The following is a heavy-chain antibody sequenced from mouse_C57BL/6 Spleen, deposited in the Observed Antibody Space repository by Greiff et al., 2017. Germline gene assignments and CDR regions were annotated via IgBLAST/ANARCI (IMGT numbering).Heavy chain of an antibody. Sequence: EVQLQQSGPELVKPGASVKISCKASGYSFTGYYMNWVKQSPEKSLEWIGEINPSTGGTTYNQKFKAKATLTVDKSSSTAYLQLKSLTSEDSAVYYCARGSYDSNYFDYWGQGTTLTVSS. D-gene: IGHD1-1*02. V-gene: IGHV1-42*01. CDR2: INPSTGGT. CDR3: ARGSYDSNYFDY. J-gene: IGHJ2*01. CDR1: GYSFTGYY.